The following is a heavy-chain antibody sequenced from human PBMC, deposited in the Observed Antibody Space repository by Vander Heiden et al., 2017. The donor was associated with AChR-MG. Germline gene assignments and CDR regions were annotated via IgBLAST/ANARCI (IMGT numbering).Heavy chain of an antibody. V-gene: IGHV4-34*01. CDR1: GGSFSGYY. CDR3: ATSTQYDYVWGSYRYPLY. CDR2: INHSGST. J-gene: IGHJ4*02. Sequence: QVQLQQWGAGLLKPSETLSLTCAVYGGSFSGYYWSWIRQPPGKGLEWIGEINHSGSTNYNPSLKSRVTISVDTSKNQFSLKLSSVTAADTAVYYCATSTQYDYVWGSYRYPLYWDQGTLVTVSS. D-gene: IGHD3-16*02.